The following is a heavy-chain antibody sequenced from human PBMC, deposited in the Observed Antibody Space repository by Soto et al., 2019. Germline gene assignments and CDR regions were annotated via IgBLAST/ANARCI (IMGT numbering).Heavy chain of an antibody. V-gene: IGHV1-69*01. CDR2: IIPIFGTA. J-gene: IGHJ6*04. CDR3: ARGHYGDHPSGQYYYYCYVMEF. D-gene: IGHD4-17*01. Sequence: SKSIRWPHHATKKGLEWMGGIIPIFGTANYAQKFQGRVTITADESTSTAYMELSSLRSEDTAVYYCARGHYGDHPSGQYYYYCYVMEFWGNGSTVIVIS. CDR1: SKS.